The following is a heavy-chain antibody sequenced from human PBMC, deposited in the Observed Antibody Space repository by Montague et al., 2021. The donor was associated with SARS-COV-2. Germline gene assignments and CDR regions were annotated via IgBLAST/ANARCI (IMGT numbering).Heavy chain of an antibody. Sequence: SETLSLTCAVSDDSITSSTYYWAWIRQPPGKGLEWIGRFYSTGSTYYNPSLKSRVTMSVDTSKKHFSLNLNSVTAADTAVYYCARGRSGSFNPLDYWGQGTLVTVSS. CDR1: DDSITSSTYY. V-gene: IGHV4-39*02. D-gene: IGHD3-3*01. CDR2: FYSTGST. CDR3: ARGRSGSFNPLDY. J-gene: IGHJ4*02.